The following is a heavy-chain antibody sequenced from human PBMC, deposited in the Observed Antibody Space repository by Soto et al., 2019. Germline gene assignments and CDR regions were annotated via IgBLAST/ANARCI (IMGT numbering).Heavy chain of an antibody. J-gene: IGHJ5*02. V-gene: IGHV4-59*01. CDR2: IYYSGST. CDR3: ARYSGYVDNWFDP. D-gene: IGHD5-12*01. CDR1: GGSISSYY. Sequence: SETLSLTCTVSGGSISSYYWSWIRQPPGKGLEWIGYIYYSGSTNYNPSLKSRVTISVDTSKNQFSLKLSSVTAADTAVYYCARYSGYVDNWFDPWGQGTLVTVSS.